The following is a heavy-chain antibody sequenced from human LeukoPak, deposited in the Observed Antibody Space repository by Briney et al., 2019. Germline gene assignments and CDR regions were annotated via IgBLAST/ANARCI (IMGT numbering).Heavy chain of an antibody. V-gene: IGHV4-59*01. Sequence: PSETLSLTCSVSGGFNSQYYWSWIRQPPGKGLEWIGFIYYSGSTKSNPSLKSRVTISIDTSQNQFSLRLTSLTAADTAVYFCAREGDGYSYPYWGRGTLVTVSS. D-gene: IGHD5-24*01. CDR3: AREGDGYSYPY. CDR1: GGFNSQYY. CDR2: IYYSGST. J-gene: IGHJ4*02.